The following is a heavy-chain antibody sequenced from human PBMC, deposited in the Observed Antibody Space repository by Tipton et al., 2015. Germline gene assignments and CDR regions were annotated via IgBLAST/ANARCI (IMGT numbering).Heavy chain of an antibody. CDR1: GFTVNNNY. CDR3: AKWDPMNGLMDV. V-gene: IGHV3-23*01. CDR2: LSGSGATT. J-gene: IGHJ6*02. Sequence: GSLRLSCAASGFTVNNNYMGWDRQAAGKGLEWVSGLSGSGATTYYADSVKGRFTISRNTSKDILYLQMTTLRAEDTAVYYCAKWDPMNGLMDVWGQGTTVTVSS. D-gene: IGHD3-22*01.